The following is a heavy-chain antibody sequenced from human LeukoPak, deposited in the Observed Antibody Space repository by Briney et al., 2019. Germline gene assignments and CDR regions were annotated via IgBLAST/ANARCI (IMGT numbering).Heavy chain of an antibody. CDR3: AKSGIAAAGQRGYFDY. J-gene: IGHJ4*02. CDR1: GFTFRSYG. D-gene: IGHD6-13*01. V-gene: IGHV3-30*18. CDR2: ISNDGSNK. Sequence: SGGSLRLSCAASGFTFRSYGIHWVRQAPGKGLEWVAVISNDGSNKYYADSVKGRFTISRDNSKNTVYLQMNSLRGEDTAVYYCAKSGIAAAGQRGYFDYWGQGTLVTVSS.